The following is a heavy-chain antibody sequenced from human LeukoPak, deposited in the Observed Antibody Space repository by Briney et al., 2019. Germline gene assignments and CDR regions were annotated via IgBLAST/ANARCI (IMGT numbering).Heavy chain of an antibody. J-gene: IGHJ3*02. D-gene: IGHD2-21*01. CDR1: GGSISSSSYY. Sequence: PSETLSLTCTVSGGSISSSSYYWGWIRQPPGKGLEWIGSIYYSGSTYYNPSLKSRVTISVDTSKNQFSLKLSSVTAADTAVYYCARGRHIVVADAFDIWGQGTMVTVSS. V-gene: IGHV4-39*07. CDR2: IYYSGST. CDR3: ARGRHIVVADAFDI.